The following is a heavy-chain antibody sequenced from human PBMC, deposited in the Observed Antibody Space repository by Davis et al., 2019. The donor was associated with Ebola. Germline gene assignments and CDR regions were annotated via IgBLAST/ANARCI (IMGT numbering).Heavy chain of an antibody. CDR2: ISPYTGNT. J-gene: IGHJ4*02. V-gene: IGHV1-18*04. CDR3: ARDFQDGATWVPDY. CDR1: GYTFDSYG. D-gene: IGHD5-24*01. Sequence: AASVKVSCKASGYTFDSYGFDWVRQAPGQGLEWLGWISPYTGNTNYAHKLQGRVTLTTDTSAATAYMQLTSLRSDDTAIYYCARDFQDGATWVPDYWGQGTLVTVSS.